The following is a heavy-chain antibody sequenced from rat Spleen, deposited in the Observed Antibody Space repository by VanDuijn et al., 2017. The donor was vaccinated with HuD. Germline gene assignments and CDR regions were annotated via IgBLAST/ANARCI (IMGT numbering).Heavy chain of an antibody. Sequence: EVQLVESGGGVVQPGRSLKLSCAASGFTFSDYGLAWVRQAPTKGLEWVATISYGDSSGHSSTYYRDSVKGRFTISRDNTKSTLDLQMDSLRSEDTATYYCARAGYLRDWYFDFWGPGTMVTVSS. CDR2: ISYGDSSGHSST. CDR1: GFTFSDYG. D-gene: IGHD2-2*01. CDR3: ARAGYLRDWYFDF. V-gene: IGHV5-29*01. J-gene: IGHJ1*01.